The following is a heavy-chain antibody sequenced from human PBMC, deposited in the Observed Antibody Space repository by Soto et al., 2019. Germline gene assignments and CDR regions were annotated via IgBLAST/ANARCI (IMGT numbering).Heavy chain of an antibody. J-gene: IGHJ5*02. CDR3: TSAPLRCSGGSCYSADA. D-gene: IGHD2-15*01. CDR1: GFTFSNAW. V-gene: IGHV3-15*01. CDR2: IKSKTDGGTT. Sequence: GGSLRLSCAASGFTFSNAWMSWVRQAPGKGLEWVGRIKSKTDGGTTDYAAPVKGRFTISRDDSKNTLYLQMNSLETEDTAVYYCTSAPLRCSGGSCYSADAWGQGTRVTVSS.